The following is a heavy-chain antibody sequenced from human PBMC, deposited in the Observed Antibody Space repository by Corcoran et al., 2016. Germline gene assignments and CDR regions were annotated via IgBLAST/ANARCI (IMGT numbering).Heavy chain of an antibody. CDR2: INPSGGST. CDR3: ARERGKEVATRGSYYYYGMDV. Sequence: QVQLVQSGAEVKKPGASVKVSCKASGYTFTSYYMHWVRQAPGQGLEWMGIINPSGGSTSYAQKFQGRVTMTRDTSTSTVYMELSSLRSEDTAVYYCARERGKEVATRGSYYYYGMDVWGQGTTVTVSS. CDR1: GYTFTSYY. D-gene: IGHD5-12*01. J-gene: IGHJ6*02. V-gene: IGHV1-46*01.